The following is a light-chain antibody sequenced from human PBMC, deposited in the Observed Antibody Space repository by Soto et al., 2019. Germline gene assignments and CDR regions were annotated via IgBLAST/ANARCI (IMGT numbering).Light chain of an antibody. J-gene: IGKJ5*01. CDR3: QQYYHAPIT. CDR2: WAS. V-gene: IGKV4-1*01. Sequence: DIVMTQSPDSLAVSLGARATINCKSSQSLLYTSNNKNYLAWYQQKPGQPPKLLIVWASTRASGVPDRFSGSGSGTDCTLSIGSLQAEDVAVYYCQQYYHAPITCGQGTRLEIK. CDR1: QSLLYTSNNKNY.